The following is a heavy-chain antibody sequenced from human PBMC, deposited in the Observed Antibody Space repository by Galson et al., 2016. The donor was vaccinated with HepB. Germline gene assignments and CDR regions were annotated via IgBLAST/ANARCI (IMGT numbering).Heavy chain of an antibody. CDR3: TRESGAFVPFGY. Sequence: SETLSLTCSVSGGSITNSNWWSWVRQPPGKGLEWLGEDSHSGTTRHNPSLKNRITISFDKSKSESFLKLNSVTAADTAMYYCTRESGAFVPFGYWGQGALVTVS. CDR2: DSHSGTT. V-gene: IGHV4-4*02. CDR1: GGSITNSNW. J-gene: IGHJ4*02. D-gene: IGHD3-16*02.